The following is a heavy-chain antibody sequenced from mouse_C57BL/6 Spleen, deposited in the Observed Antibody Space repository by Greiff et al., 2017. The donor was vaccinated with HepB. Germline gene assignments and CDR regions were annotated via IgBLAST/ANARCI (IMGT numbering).Heavy chain of an antibody. CDR1: GYPFTDYE. D-gene: IGHD4-1*01. CDR2: IDPETGGT. Sequence: QVQLKESGAELVRPGASVTLSCKASGYPFTDYEMHWVKQTPVHGLEWIGAIDPETGGTAYNQKFKGKAILTADKSSSTAYMTLRRLTSEDSAGYDGTRWDVGDWGQGTTLTVSS. V-gene: IGHV1-15*01. J-gene: IGHJ2*01. CDR3: TRWDVGD.